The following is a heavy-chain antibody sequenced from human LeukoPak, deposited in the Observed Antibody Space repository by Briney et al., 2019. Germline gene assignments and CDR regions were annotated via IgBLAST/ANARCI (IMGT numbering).Heavy chain of an antibody. V-gene: IGHV4-31*03. CDR1: GGSIGSGGYY. J-gene: IGHJ4*02. Sequence: SQTLSLTCTVSGGSIGSGGYYWSWIRQHPGKGLEWTGYIYYSGSTYYNPSLKSRVTISVDTSKNQFSLKLSSVTAADTAVYYCAREGYSGYDPINDWGQGTLVTVSS. D-gene: IGHD5-12*01. CDR3: AREGYSGYDPIND. CDR2: IYYSGST.